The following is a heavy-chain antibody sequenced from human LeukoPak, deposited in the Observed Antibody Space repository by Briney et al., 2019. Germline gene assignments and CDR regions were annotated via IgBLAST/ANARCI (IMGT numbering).Heavy chain of an antibody. Sequence: GGSLRLSCAASGFTFSSYGMHWVRQAPGKGLVWVSRINADGSSTSYADSVKGRFTISRDNAKNTLFLQMNSLRAEDTAVYYRARGGGATLARYWGQGTLVTVSS. J-gene: IGHJ4*02. CDR2: INADGSST. V-gene: IGHV3-74*01. D-gene: IGHD1-26*01. CDR3: ARGGGATLARY. CDR1: GFTFSSYG.